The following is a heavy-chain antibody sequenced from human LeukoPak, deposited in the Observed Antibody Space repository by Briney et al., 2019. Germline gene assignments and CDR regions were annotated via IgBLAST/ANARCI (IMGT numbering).Heavy chain of an antibody. Sequence: GRSLRLSCAASGFTFSSYAMHRVRQAPGKGLEWVAVISYDGSNKYYADSVKGRFTISGDNAKNSLYLQMNSLRGEDTAVYYCARDVPGDSGRYSLAAVFDYWGQGTLVTVSS. J-gene: IGHJ4*02. V-gene: IGHV3-30-3*01. D-gene: IGHD1-26*01. CDR2: ISYDGSNK. CDR1: GFTFSSYA. CDR3: ARDVPGDSGRYSLAAVFDY.